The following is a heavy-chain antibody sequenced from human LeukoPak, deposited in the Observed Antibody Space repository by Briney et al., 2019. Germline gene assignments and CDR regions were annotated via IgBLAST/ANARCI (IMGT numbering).Heavy chain of an antibody. Sequence: SETLSLTPALYGGSLSYCYWSRIRQPPEKGLEWRGEINRSGSTNYNPSLKSRVSISVDTSKNQFSLKLSSVTAADTAVYYCARVGFYGGYGCYVDYWGQGTLVTVSS. V-gene: IGHV4-34*01. J-gene: IGHJ4*02. D-gene: IGHD2-21*01. CDR2: INRSGST. CDR1: GGSLSYCY. CDR3: ARVGFYGGYGCYVDY.